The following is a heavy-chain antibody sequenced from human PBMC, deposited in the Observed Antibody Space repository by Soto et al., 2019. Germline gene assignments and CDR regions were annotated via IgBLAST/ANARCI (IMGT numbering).Heavy chain of an antibody. D-gene: IGHD1-26*01. CDR2: IIPIFGTA. J-gene: IGHJ4*02. CDR3: ARDQRGELLPSHY. Sequence: SVKVSCKASGGTFSSYAISWVRQAPGQGLEWMGGIIPIFGTANYAQKFQGRVTITADESTSTAYMELSSLRSEDTAVYYCARDQRGELLPSHYWGQGTLVTVSS. V-gene: IGHV1-69*13. CDR1: GGTFSSYA.